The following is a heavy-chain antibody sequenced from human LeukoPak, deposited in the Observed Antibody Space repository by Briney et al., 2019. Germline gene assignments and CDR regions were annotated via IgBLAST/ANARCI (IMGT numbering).Heavy chain of an antibody. D-gene: IGHD3-10*01. Sequence: SETLSLTCTVSGYSISSGYYWGWIRQPPGKGLEWIGSIYHSGSTYYNPSLKSRVTTSVDTSKNQFSLKLSSVTAADTAVYYCARVTSGSGSYLAGWFDPWGQGTLVTVSS. V-gene: IGHV4-38-2*02. CDR1: GYSISSGYY. CDR3: ARVTSGSGSYLAGWFDP. J-gene: IGHJ5*02. CDR2: IYHSGST.